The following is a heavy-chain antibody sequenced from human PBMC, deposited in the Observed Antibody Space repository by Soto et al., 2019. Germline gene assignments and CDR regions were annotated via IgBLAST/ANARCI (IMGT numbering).Heavy chain of an antibody. CDR2: IYPGDSDT. J-gene: IGHJ4*02. V-gene: IGHV5-51*01. D-gene: IGHD6-19*01. Sequence: PGESLKISCKGSGYSFTSYWIGWVRQMPGKGLERMGIIYPGDSDTRYSPSFQGQVTISADKSITTTYLQWSSLKASDTAIYYCARLFDTSGRYDYWGQGTLVTVSS. CDR1: GYSFTSYW. CDR3: ARLFDTSGRYDY.